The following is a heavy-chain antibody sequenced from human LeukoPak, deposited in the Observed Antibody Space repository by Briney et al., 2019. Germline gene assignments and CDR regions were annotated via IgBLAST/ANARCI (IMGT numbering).Heavy chain of an antibody. V-gene: IGHV4-59*08. CDR1: GRSINNYY. CDR2: IFYSGTT. J-gene: IGHJ4*02. Sequence: SETLSLTCTVSGRSINNYYWSWIRQPPGKGLEWVGHIFYSGTTNYNPSLRSRVTMSVDTSKNQVSLKVNSVTAADTAVYYCARGKYGGYDLNYWGQGTLVTVSS. D-gene: IGHD5-12*01. CDR3: ARGKYGGYDLNY.